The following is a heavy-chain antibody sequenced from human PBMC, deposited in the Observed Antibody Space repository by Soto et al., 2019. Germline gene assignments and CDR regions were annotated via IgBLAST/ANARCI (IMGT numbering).Heavy chain of an antibody. CDR1: GGSINNCD. J-gene: IGHJ4*02. CDR2: IYYAGST. Sequence: SATLSLIYTVSGGSINNCDWAWIRQPPGKGLEFVGYIYYAGSTTYNPSLKSRLTISVDTSKNQFSLQLRSVTAADTAVYFCARLGAYYQTLDSWCQGPRVT. D-gene: IGHD2-21*01. V-gene: IGHV4-59*08. CDR3: ARLGAYYQTLDS.